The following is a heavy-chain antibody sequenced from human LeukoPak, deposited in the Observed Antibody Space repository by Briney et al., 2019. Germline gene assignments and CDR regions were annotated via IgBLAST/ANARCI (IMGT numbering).Heavy chain of an antibody. CDR3: ASLVSGSGLTCSGGSCYGNYFDY. J-gene: IGHJ4*02. CDR1: GSSISSYY. V-gene: IGHV4-4*07. D-gene: IGHD2-15*01. Sequence: SETLSPTCTVSGSSISSYYWSWIRQPAGEGLEWIGRVYTSGSPNSNPSLQSRVTMSVDTSKNQFSLKLTSVTAADTAVYYCASLVSGSGLTCSGGSCYGNYFDYWGQGILVTVSS. CDR2: VYTSGSP.